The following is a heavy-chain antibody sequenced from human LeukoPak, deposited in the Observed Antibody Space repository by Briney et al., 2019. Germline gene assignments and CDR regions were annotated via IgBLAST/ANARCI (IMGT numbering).Heavy chain of an antibody. CDR1: GGSFSGYY. CDR2: INHSGST. Sequence: SETLSLTCAVYGGSFSGYYWSWIRQPPGKGLEWIGEINHSGSTNYNPSLKSRVTISVDTSKNQFSLKLSSVTAADTAVYYCAKDIPLSGIAGYYFDYWGQGTLVTVSS. D-gene: IGHD1-1*01. J-gene: IGHJ4*02. V-gene: IGHV4-34*01. CDR3: AKDIPLSGIAGYYFDY.